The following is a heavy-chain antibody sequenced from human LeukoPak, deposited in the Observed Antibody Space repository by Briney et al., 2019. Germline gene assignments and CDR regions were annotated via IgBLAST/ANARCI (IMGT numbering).Heavy chain of an antibody. V-gene: IGHV1-46*01. D-gene: IGHD6-19*01. CDR2: INPSGGST. Sequence: ASVKVSCKASGYTFTSYAMNWVRQAPGQGLEWMGIINPSGGSTSYAQKFQGRVTMTRDMSTSTVYMELSSLRSEDTAVYYCATDLRIAVAGTWYDYWGQGTLVTVSS. CDR3: ATDLRIAVAGTWYDY. J-gene: IGHJ4*02. CDR1: GYTFTSYA.